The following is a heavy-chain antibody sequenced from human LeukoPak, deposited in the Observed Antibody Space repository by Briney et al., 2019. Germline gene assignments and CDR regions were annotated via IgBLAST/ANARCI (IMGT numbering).Heavy chain of an antibody. J-gene: IGHJ4*02. CDR2: INHSGST. Sequence: SETLSPTCAVYGGSFSGYYWSWIRQPPGKGLEWIGEINHSGSTNYNPSLKSRVTISVDTSKNQFSLKLSSVTAADTAVYYCATSIAARSKFDYWGQGTLVTVSS. D-gene: IGHD6-6*01. CDR3: ATSIAARSKFDY. V-gene: IGHV4-34*01. CDR1: GGSFSGYY.